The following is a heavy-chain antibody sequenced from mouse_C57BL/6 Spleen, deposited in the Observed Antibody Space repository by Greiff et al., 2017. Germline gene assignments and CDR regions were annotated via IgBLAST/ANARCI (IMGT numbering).Heavy chain of an antibody. CDR3: ARVGDSSTWFAY. Sequence: ESGPGLVKPSQSLSLTCSVTGYSITSGYYWNWIRQFPGNKLEWMGYISYDGSNNYNPSLKNRISITRDTSKNQFFLKLNSVTTEDTATYYCARVGDSSTWFAYWGQGTLVTVSA. J-gene: IGHJ3*01. D-gene: IGHD3-2*02. CDR2: ISYDGSN. V-gene: IGHV3-6*01. CDR1: GYSITSGYY.